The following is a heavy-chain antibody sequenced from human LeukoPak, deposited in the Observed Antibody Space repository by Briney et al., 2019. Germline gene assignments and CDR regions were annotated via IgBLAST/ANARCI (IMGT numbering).Heavy chain of an antibody. CDR1: GDSFTDYW. D-gene: IGHD3-10*01. CDR3: SGSNYYGWGGGDY. V-gene: IGHV5-51*01. Sequence: GESLKISCKDFGDSFTDYWIGWVRQMPGKGLVWMGIIRPADSETLYSPSFQGQVTISADVSITTVYLQWSSLKASDTAIYYWSGSNYYGWGGGDYWGQGTLVTVSS. CDR2: IRPADSET. J-gene: IGHJ4*02.